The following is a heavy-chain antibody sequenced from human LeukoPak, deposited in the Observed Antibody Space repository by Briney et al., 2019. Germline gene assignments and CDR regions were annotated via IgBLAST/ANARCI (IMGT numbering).Heavy chain of an antibody. D-gene: IGHD2-2*02. CDR2: ISAYNGNT. V-gene: IGHV1-18*01. CDR1: GYTFTSYG. J-gene: IGHJ6*03. CDR3: ARGVVPAAIVGHDYYYYYMDV. Sequence: ASVKVSCKASGYTFTSYGISWVRQAPGQGLEWMGWISAYNGNTNYAQKLQGRVTMTTDTSTSTAYMELRSLRSDDTAVYYCARGVVPAAIVGHDYYYYYMDVWGKGTTVTVSS.